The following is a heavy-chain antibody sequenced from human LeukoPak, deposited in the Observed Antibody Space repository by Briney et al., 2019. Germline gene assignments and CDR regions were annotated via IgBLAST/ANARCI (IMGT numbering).Heavy chain of an antibody. V-gene: IGHV1-2*02. CDR3: ARGLRGSPAFDY. D-gene: IGHD2-2*01. J-gene: IGHJ4*02. CDR1: GYTFTVYY. CDR2: INPNSGGT. Sequence: ASVKVSCKASGYTFTVYYMHWVRQAPGQGLEWMGWINPNSGGTNYAQKFQGRVTMTRNTSINTAYMELSRLRSDDTAVYYCARGLRGSPAFDYWGQGTLVTVSS.